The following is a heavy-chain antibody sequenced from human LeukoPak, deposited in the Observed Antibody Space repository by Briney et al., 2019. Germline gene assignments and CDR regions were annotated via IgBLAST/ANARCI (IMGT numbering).Heavy chain of an antibody. J-gene: IGHJ4*02. CDR3: ARSLTMVRGYDH. CDR2: IQFDGSTK. CDR1: GFTFSSYG. V-gene: IGHV3-30*02. D-gene: IGHD3-10*01. Sequence: GGSLRLSCAASGFTFSSYGMHWVRQAPGKGLEWVTFIQFDGSTKYYADSVKGRFTISRDNSKNTVYLQMDSLRSEDTAIYYCARSLTMVRGYDHWGQGTLLTVSS.